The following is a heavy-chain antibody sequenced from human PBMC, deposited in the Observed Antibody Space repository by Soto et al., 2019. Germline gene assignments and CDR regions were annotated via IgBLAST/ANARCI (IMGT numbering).Heavy chain of an antibody. V-gene: IGHV3-7*01. CDR2: IKQDGSEK. CDR1: GFTFSSYW. CDR3: ARDQAGDTIFGVVIIRPGYYYRMAV. Sequence: GGSLRLSCAASGFTFSSYWMSWVRQAPGKGLEWVANIKQDGSEKYYVDSVKGRFTISRDNAKNSLYLQMNSLRAEDTAVYYCARDQAGDTIFGVVIIRPGYYYRMAVWGQ. J-gene: IGHJ6*02. D-gene: IGHD3-3*01.